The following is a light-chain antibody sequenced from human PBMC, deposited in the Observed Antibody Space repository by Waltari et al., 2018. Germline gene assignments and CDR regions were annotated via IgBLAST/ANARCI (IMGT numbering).Light chain of an antibody. CDR3: QQRSDWPPLT. Sequence: EIVLTQSPATLSLSPGERATLSCRASQRVGSSLAWYQQKPGQAPRLLIYDASNRATGIPARFSGSGSGTDFTLTISSLEPEDFAIYYCQQRSDWPPLTFGGVTKVEIK. CDR2: DAS. CDR1: QRVGSS. J-gene: IGKJ4*01. V-gene: IGKV3-11*01.